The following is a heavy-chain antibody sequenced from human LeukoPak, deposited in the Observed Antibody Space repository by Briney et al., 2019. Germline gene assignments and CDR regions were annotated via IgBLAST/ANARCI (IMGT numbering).Heavy chain of an antibody. J-gene: IGHJ4*02. Sequence: GGSLRLSCAASGFTFSSYDMHWVRQAPGKGLEWVAVIWYDGSNKYYADSVKGRFTISRDNSKNTLYLQMNSLRAEDTAVYYCARGTGMVRYYFDYWGQGTLVTVSS. CDR1: GFTFSSYD. CDR3: ARGTGMVRYYFDY. V-gene: IGHV3-33*01. D-gene: IGHD1-1*01. CDR2: IWYDGSNK.